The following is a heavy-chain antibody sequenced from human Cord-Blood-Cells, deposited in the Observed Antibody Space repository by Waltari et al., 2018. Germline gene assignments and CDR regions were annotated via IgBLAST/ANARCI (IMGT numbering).Heavy chain of an antibody. D-gene: IGHD1-26*01. Sequence: EVQLLESGGGLVQPGGSLRLSCPASGSTFRSSGMGWVRQAPGKGLEWVSAISGSGGSTYYADSVKGRFTISRDNSKNTLYLQMNSLRAEDTAVYYCARVGATWYFDYWGQGTLVTVSS. J-gene: IGHJ4*02. V-gene: IGHV3-23*01. CDR2: ISGSGGST. CDR3: ARVGATWYFDY. CDR1: GSTFRSSG.